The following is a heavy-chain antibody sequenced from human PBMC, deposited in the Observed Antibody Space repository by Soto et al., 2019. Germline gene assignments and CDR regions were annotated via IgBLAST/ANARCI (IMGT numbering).Heavy chain of an antibody. D-gene: IGHD6-6*01. CDR2: ISYDGSNK. V-gene: IGHV3-30*18. CDR1: GFTFSSYG. Sequence: QVQLVESGGGVVQPGRSLRLSCAASGFTFSSYGMHWVRQAPGKGLEWVAVISYDGSNKYYADSVKGRFTISRDNSKNTLYLQMNSLRAEDTAVYYCAKDFWAARRRPDAFDIWGQGTMVTVSS. CDR3: AKDFWAARRRPDAFDI. J-gene: IGHJ3*02.